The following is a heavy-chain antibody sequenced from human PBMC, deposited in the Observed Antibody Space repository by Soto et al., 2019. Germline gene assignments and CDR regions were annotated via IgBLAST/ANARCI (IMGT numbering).Heavy chain of an antibody. CDR2: FTNYGAT. CDR3: AREFASGSPNYDY. J-gene: IGHJ4*02. Sequence: ESAGGLVQPGGSLRLSCAASGFTFSSYAMSWVRQAPGKGLEWVSTFTNYGATYYADSVKGRFTISRDNSKNTLYLQMNSLRAEDTAVYYCAREFASGSPNYDYWGLGTLVTVSS. D-gene: IGHD3-10*01. V-gene: IGHV3-23*01. CDR1: GFTFSSYA.